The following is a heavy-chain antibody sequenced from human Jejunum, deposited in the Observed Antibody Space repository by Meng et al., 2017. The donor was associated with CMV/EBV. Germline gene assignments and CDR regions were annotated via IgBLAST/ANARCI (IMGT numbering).Heavy chain of an antibody. Sequence: GDTFSSYALSWVRQAPGQGLEWMGRIIPVLGIPTYAQRFQDRVTITADKSTRTAYMELRRLTSEDTAIYYCARVSSMVDYAADVWGQGTTVTVSS. CDR2: IIPVLGIP. CDR3: ARVSSMVDYAADV. D-gene: IGHD4-17*01. CDR1: GDTFSSYA. J-gene: IGHJ6*02. V-gene: IGHV1-69*04.